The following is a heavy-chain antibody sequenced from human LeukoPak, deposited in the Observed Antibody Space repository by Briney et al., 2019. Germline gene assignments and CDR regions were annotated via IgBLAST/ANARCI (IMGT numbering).Heavy chain of an antibody. Sequence: ASVKVSCKASGGTFSSYAISWVRQAPGQGLEWMGGIIPTFGTANYAQKFQGRVTITADESTSTAYMELSSLRSEDTAVYYCARNEYSSSSLFYGMDVWGQGTTVTVSS. CDR2: IIPTFGTA. CDR1: GGTFSSYA. CDR3: ARNEYSSSSLFYGMDV. V-gene: IGHV1-69*01. J-gene: IGHJ6*02. D-gene: IGHD6-6*01.